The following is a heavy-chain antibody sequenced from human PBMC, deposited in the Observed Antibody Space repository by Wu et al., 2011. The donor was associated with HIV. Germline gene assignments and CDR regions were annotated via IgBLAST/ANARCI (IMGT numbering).Heavy chain of an antibody. V-gene: IGHV1-69*14. CDR2: IIPIFGTA. CDR1: GGTFNSYG. D-gene: IGHD2-21*01. J-gene: IGHJ4*02. Sequence: QVQLVQSGAAVKKPGSSVKVSCKASGGTFNSYGITWVRQAPGQGLEWMGGIIPIFGTANYAQKFQGRVTITADKSTSTAYMELSSLRSEDTAMYYCARDSVVMGTPWGQGTLVTVSS. CDR3: ARDSVVMGTP.